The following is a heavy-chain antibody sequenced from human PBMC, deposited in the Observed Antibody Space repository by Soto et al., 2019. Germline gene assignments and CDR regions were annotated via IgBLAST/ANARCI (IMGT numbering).Heavy chain of an antibody. CDR2: VWYDGNTK. CDR1: GFTFNSYG. D-gene: IGHD6-19*01. CDR3: ARPLVAPVAGPYYYGMDV. J-gene: IGHJ6*02. V-gene: IGHV3-33*01. Sequence: GGSLRLSCTASGFTFNSYGFNWVRQAPGKGLEWVAVVWYDGNTKYYADSVKGRFTISRDNLRSTVYLQMNSLTAEDTAVYYCARPLVAPVAGPYYYGMDVWGQGTTVTVS.